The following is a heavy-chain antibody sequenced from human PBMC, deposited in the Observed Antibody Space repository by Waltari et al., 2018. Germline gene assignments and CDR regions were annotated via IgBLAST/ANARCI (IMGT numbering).Heavy chain of an antibody. V-gene: IGHV4-34*01. Sequence: QVQLQQWGAGLLKPSETLSLTCAVHGGSFTGYYWSWIRQPPGKGLGWIGAINHSGTNDYSPSLKSRVAISVDKSKNQFSLNLTSVTAADTAIYYCARERGSNSGFGPRNWFDPWGQGTLVTVSS. J-gene: IGHJ5*02. CDR1: GGSFTGYY. D-gene: IGHD3-16*01. CDR2: INHSGTN. CDR3: ARERGSNSGFGPRNWFDP.